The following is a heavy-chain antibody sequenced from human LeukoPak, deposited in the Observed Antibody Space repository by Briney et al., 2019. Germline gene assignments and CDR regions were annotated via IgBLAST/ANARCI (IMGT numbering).Heavy chain of an antibody. V-gene: IGHV1-18*01. CDR2: ISAYNGNT. CDR1: GYTFTIYG. CDR3: ATHAWEELRHNYYYSMDV. J-gene: IGHJ6*03. D-gene: IGHD1-7*01. Sequence: ASVTVSCTASGYTFTIYGISWVRQAPGQGLEWMGWISAYNGNTNYAQKLQGRVTMTTNTTTSTAYMQLRSLRSDDTAVYYCATHAWEELRHNYYYSMDVWGKGTTVTVSS.